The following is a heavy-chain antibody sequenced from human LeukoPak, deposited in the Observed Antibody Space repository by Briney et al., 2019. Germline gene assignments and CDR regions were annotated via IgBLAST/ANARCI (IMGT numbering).Heavy chain of an antibody. J-gene: IGHJ4*02. V-gene: IGHV3-9*01. Sequence: PGRSLRLSCAASGFTFDDYAMHWVRQAPGKGLEWVSGISWNSGSIGYADSVKGRFTISRDNAKNSLYLQMNSLRAEDTALYYCAKDYDDGPGSYYGFSFDYWGQGTLVTVSS. CDR1: GFTFDDYA. CDR2: ISWNSGSI. D-gene: IGHD3-10*01. CDR3: AKDYDDGPGSYYGFSFDY.